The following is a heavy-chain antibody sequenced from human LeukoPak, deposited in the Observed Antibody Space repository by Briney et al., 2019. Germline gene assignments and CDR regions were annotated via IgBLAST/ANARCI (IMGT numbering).Heavy chain of an antibody. Sequence: ASVKVSCKASGYTFTGYYMHWVRQAPGQGLEWMGWINPNSGGTNYAQKFQGRVTMTRDTSISTAYMELSRLRSDDTAVYYCAREGVIAARRLVWFDLWGQGTLVTVSS. J-gene: IGHJ5*02. CDR2: INPNSGGT. V-gene: IGHV1-2*02. CDR1: GYTFTGYY. D-gene: IGHD6-6*01. CDR3: AREGVIAARRLVWFDL.